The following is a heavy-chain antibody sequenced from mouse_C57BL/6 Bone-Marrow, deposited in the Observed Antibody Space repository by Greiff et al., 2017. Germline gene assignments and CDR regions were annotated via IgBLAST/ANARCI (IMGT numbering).Heavy chain of an antibody. D-gene: IGHD1-1*01. J-gene: IGHJ4*01. Sequence: VQLKQSGTVLARPGASVKMSCKTSGYTFTSYWMHWVKQRPGQGLEWIGAIYPGNSDTSYNQKFKGKAKLTAVTSASTAYMEHSSRTNEDSAVYYGTMTSSYRAMDYWGQGTSVTVSS. CDR3: TMTSSYRAMDY. CDR2: IYPGNSDT. V-gene: IGHV1-5*01. CDR1: GYTFTSYW.